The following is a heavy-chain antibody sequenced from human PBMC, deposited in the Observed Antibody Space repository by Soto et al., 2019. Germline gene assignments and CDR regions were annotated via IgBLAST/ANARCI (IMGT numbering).Heavy chain of an antibody. CDR2: IDPSDSYT. Sequence: GESLKISCKGSGYSFTSYWISWVRQMPGKGLEWMGRIDPSDSYTNYSPSFQGHVTISADKSISTAYLQWSSLKASDTAMYYCARWGTHYDSSGYFYYYYGMDVWGQGTTVTVSS. CDR1: GYSFTSYW. J-gene: IGHJ6*02. V-gene: IGHV5-10-1*01. D-gene: IGHD3-22*01. CDR3: ARWGTHYDSSGYFYYYYGMDV.